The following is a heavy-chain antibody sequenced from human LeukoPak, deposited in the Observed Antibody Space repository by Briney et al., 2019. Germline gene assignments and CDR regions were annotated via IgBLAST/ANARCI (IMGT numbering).Heavy chain of an antibody. J-gene: IGHJ4*02. CDR2: MSYDGSYE. CDR3: AKAYSSGWYGDPHFDH. D-gene: IGHD6-19*01. CDR1: GFTFSSYG. V-gene: IGHV3-30*18. Sequence: GGSLRLSCAASGFTFSSYGIHWVRQAPGKGLEWVAVMSYDGSYEYYADSVKGRFTLSRDNSKNTLYLQLSSLRSEDTAIYYCAKAYSSGWYGDPHFDHWGQGTLVTVSS.